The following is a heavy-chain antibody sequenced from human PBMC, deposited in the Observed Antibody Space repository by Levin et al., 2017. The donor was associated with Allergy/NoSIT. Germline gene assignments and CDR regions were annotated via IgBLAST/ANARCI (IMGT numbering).Heavy chain of an antibody. Sequence: SCAASGFTFSTYTINWVRQAPGKGLVWVSSISSSSDYIYYADSVKGRFTISRDNAKDSLYLQMNSLRAEDTAVYYCARARYYDTSGYYYFDYWGQGTLVTVSS. J-gene: IGHJ4*02. D-gene: IGHD3-22*01. CDR1: GFTFSTYT. CDR3: ARARYYDTSGYYYFDY. CDR2: ISSSSDYI. V-gene: IGHV3-21*01.